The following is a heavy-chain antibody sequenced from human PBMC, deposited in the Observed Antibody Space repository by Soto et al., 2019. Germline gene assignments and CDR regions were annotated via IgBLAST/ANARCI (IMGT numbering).Heavy chain of an antibody. CDR2: ISAYNGNT. J-gene: IGHJ5*02. CDR3: AREQYDYVWGSYRTPDNWFDP. V-gene: IGHV1-18*04. Sequence: QVQLVQSGAEVKKPGASVKVSCKASGYTFTSYGISWVRQAPGQGLEWMGWISAYNGNTNYAQKLKGRVTMTTDTSTSTAYMELRSLRSDDTAVYYCAREQYDYVWGSYRTPDNWFDPWGQGTLVTVSS. CDR1: GYTFTSYG. D-gene: IGHD3-16*02.